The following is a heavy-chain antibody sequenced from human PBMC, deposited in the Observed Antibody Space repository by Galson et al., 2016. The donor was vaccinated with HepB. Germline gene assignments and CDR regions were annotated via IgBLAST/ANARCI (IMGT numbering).Heavy chain of an antibody. CDR2: INPSGGNT. V-gene: IGHV1-46*01. CDR1: GYTFTSYY. CDR3: ARFIGGKADAFDV. D-gene: IGHD3-3*01. J-gene: IGHJ3*01. Sequence: SVKVSCKASGYTFTSYYMHWVRQAPGQGLEWMGTINPSGGNTTYAQKFQGRLTMTTDTSTNTVYMDLSSLRYEDAVLYFCARFIGGKADAFDVWGQGTMVTVSS.